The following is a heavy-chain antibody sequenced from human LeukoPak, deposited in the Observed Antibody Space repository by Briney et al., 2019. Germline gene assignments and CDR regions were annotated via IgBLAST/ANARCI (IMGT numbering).Heavy chain of an antibody. Sequence: LRLSCAASGFTFSSYGMHWLRQAPGKGLEWIGYMYDSVRTKDNPTLKSRLTLSADTPKNQFSLRLSSVTAADTATYYCATIKRGSIYGYFDFWGQGILVTVSS. D-gene: IGHD5-18*01. CDR2: MYDSVRT. J-gene: IGHJ4*02. V-gene: IGHV4-59*03. CDR1: GFTFSSYG. CDR3: ATIKRGSIYGYFDF.